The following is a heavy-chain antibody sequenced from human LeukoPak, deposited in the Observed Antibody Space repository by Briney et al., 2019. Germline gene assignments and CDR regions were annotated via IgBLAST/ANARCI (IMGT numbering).Heavy chain of an antibody. CDR3: ARGYSSSWYERYTNNWFDP. V-gene: IGHV1-3*03. J-gene: IGHJ5*02. CDR1: GYTFTSYA. Sequence: GASVKVSCKASGYTFTSYAMHWVRQAPGQRLEWMGWINAGNGNTKYSQEFQGRVTITRDTSASTAYMELSSLRSEDMAVYYCARGYSSSWYERYTNNWFDPWGQGTLVTVSS. CDR2: INAGNGNT. D-gene: IGHD6-13*01.